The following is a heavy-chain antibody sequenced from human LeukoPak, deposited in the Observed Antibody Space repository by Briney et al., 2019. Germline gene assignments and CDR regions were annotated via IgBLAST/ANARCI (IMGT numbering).Heavy chain of an antibody. CDR1: GGSISSYY. CDR3: AGDPNKDAFDI. Sequence: KPSETLSLTCTVSGGSISSYYWSWIRQPPGKGLEWIGYIYYSGSTNYNPSLKSRVTISEDTSKNQFSLKLSSVTAADAAVYYCAGDPNKDAFDIWGQGTMVTVSS. D-gene: IGHD7-27*01. CDR2: IYYSGST. V-gene: IGHV4-59*01. J-gene: IGHJ3*02.